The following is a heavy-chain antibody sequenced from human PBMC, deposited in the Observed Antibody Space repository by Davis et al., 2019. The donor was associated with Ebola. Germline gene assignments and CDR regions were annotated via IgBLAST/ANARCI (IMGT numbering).Heavy chain of an antibody. Sequence: PSETLSLTCTVSGVSITTHFWSWIRQPPGKGLEWIGFIHHGGGANSNPPLKSRVTFSIDTSKSQVSLKLTSVTAADTAVYYCARDTRPYGNDCYDDTFDMWGQGTMVSVSS. D-gene: IGHD2-21*01. CDR1: GVSITTHF. CDR2: IHHGGGA. CDR3: ARDTRPYGNDCYDDTFDM. V-gene: IGHV4-59*11. J-gene: IGHJ3*02.